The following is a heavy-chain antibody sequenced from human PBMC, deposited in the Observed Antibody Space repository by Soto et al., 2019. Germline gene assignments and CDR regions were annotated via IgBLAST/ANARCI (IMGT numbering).Heavy chain of an antibody. CDR2: INPSGGST. V-gene: IGHV1-46*01. Sequence: ASVKVSCKASGYTFTSYYMHWVRQAPGQGLEWMGIINPSGGSTSYAQKFQGRVTMTRDTSTSTVYMELSSLRSEDTAVYYCARDSGITMIVVALDDWGQGTRVTVSS. CDR1: GYTFTSYY. CDR3: ARDSGITMIVVALDD. D-gene: IGHD3-22*01. J-gene: IGHJ4*02.